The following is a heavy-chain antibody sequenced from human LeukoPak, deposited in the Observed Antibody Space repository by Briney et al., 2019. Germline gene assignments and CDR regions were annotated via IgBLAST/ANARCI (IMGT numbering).Heavy chain of an antibody. V-gene: IGHV1-2*02. CDR3: ARDIYSSGAFDI. D-gene: IGHD6-19*01. CDR2: INPNSGGT. J-gene: IGHJ3*02. CDR1: GYTFTGYY. Sequence: ASVKVSFKTSGYTFTGYYMHWVRQAPGQGLEWMGWINPNSGGTNYAQKFQGRVTMTRDTSISTAYMELSRLTSDDTAVYYCARDIYSSGAFDIWGQGTMVTVSS.